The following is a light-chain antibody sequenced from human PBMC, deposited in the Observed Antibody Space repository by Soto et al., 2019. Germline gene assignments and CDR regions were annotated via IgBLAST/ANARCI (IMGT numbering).Light chain of an antibody. J-gene: IGKJ3*01. V-gene: IGKV3-11*01. CDR3: LQRSIGFT. Sequence: EIVLTQSPATLSLSPGERATLSCRANQSVGTYLAWYQQKRGQSPRLLIYGASKRAPGIPARFSGSGSGTDFTLTINSLGPEDFAVYHCLQRSIGFTFGPGTKVEVK. CDR1: QSVGTY. CDR2: GAS.